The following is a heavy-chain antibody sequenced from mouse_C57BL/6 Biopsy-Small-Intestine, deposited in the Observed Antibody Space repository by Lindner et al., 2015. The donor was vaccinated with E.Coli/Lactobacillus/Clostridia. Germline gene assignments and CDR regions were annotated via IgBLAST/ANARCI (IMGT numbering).Heavy chain of an antibody. CDR1: GYTFTDYY. Sequence: VQLQESGPELVKPGASVKISCKASGYTFTDYYMSWVKQRPGHGLEWIGEILPGSGSTNYNEKFKGKATFTADSSSNTAYMQLSSLTTEDSAIYYCARRGDYDGFDYWGQGTTLTVSS. D-gene: IGHD2-4*01. CDR3: ARRGDYDGFDY. V-gene: IGHV1-9*01. CDR2: ILPGSGST. J-gene: IGHJ2*01.